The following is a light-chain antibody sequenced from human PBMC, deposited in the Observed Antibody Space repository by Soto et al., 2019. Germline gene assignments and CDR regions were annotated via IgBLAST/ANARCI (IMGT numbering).Light chain of an antibody. CDR1: RSNIGSNT. J-gene: IGLJ2*01. V-gene: IGLV1-44*01. Sequence: QSVLTQPPSASGTPGQRVTISCSGSRSNIGSNTVNWYQQVPGTAPKLLMYASNRRPSGVPDRFSGSTDASSNSASLTISGLQTEDEADYYCQSYDADFVIFGGGTKVTVL. CDR2: ASN. CDR3: QSYDADFVI.